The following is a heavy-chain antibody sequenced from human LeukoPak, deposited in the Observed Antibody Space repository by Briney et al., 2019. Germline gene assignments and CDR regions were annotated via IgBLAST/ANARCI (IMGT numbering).Heavy chain of an antibody. CDR2: ISSSSGI. Sequence: PGGSLRLSCIASGFTFSSYEMSWVRQAPGKGLEWVSYISSSSGIFYADSVKGRFTISRDNAKNSLYLQMNSLRAEDTAVYYCASGAYRAYCGGDCYWYYYYGMDVWGQGTTVTVSS. CDR1: GFTFSSYE. V-gene: IGHV3-48*03. J-gene: IGHJ6*02. D-gene: IGHD2-21*02. CDR3: ASGAYRAYCGGDCYWYYYYGMDV.